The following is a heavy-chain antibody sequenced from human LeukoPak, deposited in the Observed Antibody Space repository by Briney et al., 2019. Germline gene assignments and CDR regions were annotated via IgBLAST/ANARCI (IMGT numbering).Heavy chain of an antibody. Sequence: GGSLRLSCAASGFTFDYYWMHWVRQAPGKGLMWVSRINTDGSNTHYADSVKGRFTVSRDNAKNTLYLQMNGLRVEDTAVYYCVVWGEDRSGHRFDFWGQGTLVTVSS. CDR1: GFTFDYYW. CDR3: VVWGEDRSGHRFDF. CDR2: INTDGSNT. V-gene: IGHV3-74*01. J-gene: IGHJ4*02. D-gene: IGHD3-22*01.